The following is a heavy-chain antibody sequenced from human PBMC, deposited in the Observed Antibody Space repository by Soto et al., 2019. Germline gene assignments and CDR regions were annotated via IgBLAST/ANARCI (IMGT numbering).Heavy chain of an antibody. CDR3: ARVALAGQPVGGNYGYGLDF. CDR1: GYTFTGYY. Sequence: QVQLVQSGAEVKKPGASVKVSCKASGYTFTGYYMHWVRQAPGQGLEWMGWIIPNSGGTNYAQKFQGRVTMTRDTSISTDYMEMSRLIADDTAVSDGARVALAGQPVGGNYGYGLDFWGQGTTVTVSS. J-gene: IGHJ6*02. CDR2: IIPNSGGT. V-gene: IGHV1-2*02. D-gene: IGHD6-19*01.